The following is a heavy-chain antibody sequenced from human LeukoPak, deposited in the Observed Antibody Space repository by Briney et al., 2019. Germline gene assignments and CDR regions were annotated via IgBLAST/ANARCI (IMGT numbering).Heavy chain of an antibody. CDR1: GYTFTGYY. V-gene: IGHV1-69*06. CDR2: IIPIFGTA. Sequence: SVKVSCKASGYTFTGYYMHWVRQAPGQGLEWMGGIIPIFGTANYAQKFQGRVTITADKSTSTAYMELSSLRSEDTAVYYCARVMMAHYSNYARDDAFDIWGQGTMVTVSS. CDR3: ARVMMAHYSNYARDDAFDI. D-gene: IGHD4-11*01. J-gene: IGHJ3*02.